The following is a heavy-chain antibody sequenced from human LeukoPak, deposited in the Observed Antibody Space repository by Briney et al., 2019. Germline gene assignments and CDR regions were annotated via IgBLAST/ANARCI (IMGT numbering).Heavy chain of an antibody. Sequence: PSETLSLTCTVSGGSISSGSYYWSWIRQPAGKGLEWIGRIYTSGNTKYNPSLFKSRVTISIDTSKNQFSLKLTSVTAADTAVYYCARTTEGGYTYGYFYYYYMDVWGKGTTVTISS. D-gene: IGHD5-18*01. CDR1: GGSISSGSYY. CDR2: IYTSGNT. V-gene: IGHV4-61*02. CDR3: ARTTEGGYTYGYFYYYYMDV. J-gene: IGHJ6*03.